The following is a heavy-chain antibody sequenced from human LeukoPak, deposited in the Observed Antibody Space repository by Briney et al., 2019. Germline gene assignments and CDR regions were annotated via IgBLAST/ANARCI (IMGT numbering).Heavy chain of an antibody. CDR1: GFTFSSYA. Sequence: GGSLRLSCAASGFTFSSYAMTRVRQAPGKGLEWVSVIGRYGGDIHYADSVEGRFTISRDNSKNTLYLQMNSLRVEDTAIYYCAKYAPPTTVVTRFFDSWGQGTLVTVSS. CDR3: AKYAPPTTVVTRFFDS. J-gene: IGHJ4*02. CDR2: IGRYGGDI. D-gene: IGHD4-23*01. V-gene: IGHV3-23*01.